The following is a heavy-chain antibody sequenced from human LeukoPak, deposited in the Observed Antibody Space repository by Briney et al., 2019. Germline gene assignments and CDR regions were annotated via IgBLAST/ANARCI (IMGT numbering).Heavy chain of an antibody. V-gene: IGHV1-8*01. J-gene: IGHJ5*02. CDR3: ARGKKKVTIFGVVIGLEWFDP. Sequence: ASVKVPCKASGYTFTSYDINWVRQATGQGLEWMGWMNPNSGNTGYAQKFQGRVTMTRNTSISTAYMELSSLRSEDTAVYYCARGKKKVTIFGVVIGLEWFDPWGQGTLVTVSS. CDR2: MNPNSGNT. CDR1: GYTFTSYD. D-gene: IGHD3-3*01.